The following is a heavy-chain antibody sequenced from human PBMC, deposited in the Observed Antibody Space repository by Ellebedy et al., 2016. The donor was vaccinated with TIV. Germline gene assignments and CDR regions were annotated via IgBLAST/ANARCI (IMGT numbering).Heavy chain of an antibody. V-gene: IGHV4-34*01. CDR1: GGSLSGYL. D-gene: IGHD6-13*01. Sequence: SETLSLTCNVSGGSLSGYLWSWIRQPPGKGLEWIGEVNLSGTSDYNPSLKGRVRVALVPTKNQVTLRLTSVTSADTAVYYCARGRWGSSNWFLGYWGHGTLVTVSS. CDR3: ARGRWGSSNWFLGY. J-gene: IGHJ4*01. CDR2: VNLSGTS.